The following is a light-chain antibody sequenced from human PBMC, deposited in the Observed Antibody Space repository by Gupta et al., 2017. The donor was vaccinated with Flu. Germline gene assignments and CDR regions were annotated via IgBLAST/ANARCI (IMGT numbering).Light chain of an antibody. CDR1: QGISSY. J-gene: IGKJ3*01. Sequence: SLXXSVGDRVTITCQTSQGISSYLNWYQQKPGKAPKLLITAASHLQSGVPSRFSGRGSGTDFTLTINSLQPKDFATYYCQQSYSTAFGPGTTVDFK. CDR2: AAS. CDR3: QQSYSTA. V-gene: IGKV1-39*01.